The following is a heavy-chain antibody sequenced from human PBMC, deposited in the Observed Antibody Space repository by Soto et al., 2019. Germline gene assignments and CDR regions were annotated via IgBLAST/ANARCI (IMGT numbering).Heavy chain of an antibody. CDR3: ARVGSRDGYNLPDY. Sequence: QLQLQESGSGLVKPSKTLSLTCAVSGGSISSGGYSWSWIRQPPGKGLEWIGYIYHSGSTYYNPSLKRRVTISVDRSKNQFSLKLSSVTAADTAVYYCARVGSRDGYNLPDYWGQGTLVTVSS. CDR2: IYHSGST. CDR1: GGSISSGGYS. J-gene: IGHJ4*02. V-gene: IGHV4-30-2*01. D-gene: IGHD5-12*01.